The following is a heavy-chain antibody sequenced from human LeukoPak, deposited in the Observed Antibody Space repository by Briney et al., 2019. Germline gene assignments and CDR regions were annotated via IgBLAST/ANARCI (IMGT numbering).Heavy chain of an antibody. V-gene: IGHV3-21*01. Sequence: GGPLRLSCAASGFTFSSYEMNWVRQAPGKGLEWVSSISSSSSYIYYADSVKGRFTISRDNAKNSLYLQMNSLRAEDTAVYYCARAGYSSSWYGKHYYYYYMDVWGKGTTVTISS. CDR3: ARAGYSSSWYGKHYYYYYMDV. D-gene: IGHD6-13*01. J-gene: IGHJ6*03. CDR2: ISSSSSYI. CDR1: GFTFSSYE.